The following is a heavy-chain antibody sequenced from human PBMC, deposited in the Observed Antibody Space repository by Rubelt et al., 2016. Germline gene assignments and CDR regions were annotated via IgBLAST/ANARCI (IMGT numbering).Heavy chain of an antibody. CDR2: INHSGST. Sequence: QVQLQQWGAGLLKPSETLSLTCAVYGGSFSGYYWSGIRQPPGKGLEWIGEINHSGSTNYNPSLKCRVTISVDTSKNQFDLKLSSVTAADTAVYYCARVLRYFDWLPYYYYGMDVWGQGTTVTVSS. J-gene: IGHJ6*02. CDR3: ARVLRYFDWLPYYYYGMDV. V-gene: IGHV4-34*01. CDR1: GGSFSGYY. D-gene: IGHD3-9*01.